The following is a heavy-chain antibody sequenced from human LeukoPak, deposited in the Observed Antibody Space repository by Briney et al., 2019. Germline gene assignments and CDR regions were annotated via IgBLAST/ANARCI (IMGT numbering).Heavy chain of an antibody. CDR1: VFTFDDYG. Sequence: PGGSLRLSCAASVFTFDDYGMSGVRQVPGKGLEWVSGINWYGGSTGYAGSVKGRFTISRDSSKNTLYLQMNSLRAEDTAVYYCAKDAQLWLRYYYYYMDVWGKGTTVTISS. CDR3: AKDAQLWLRYYYYYMDV. D-gene: IGHD5-18*01. V-gene: IGHV3-20*04. J-gene: IGHJ6*03. CDR2: INWYGGST.